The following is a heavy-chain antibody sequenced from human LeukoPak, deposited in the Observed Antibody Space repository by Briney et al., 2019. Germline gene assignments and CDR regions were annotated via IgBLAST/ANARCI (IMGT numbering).Heavy chain of an antibody. CDR1: GFTFSSYA. J-gene: IGHJ1*01. CDR2: ISPSGGIT. V-gene: IGHV3-23*01. CDR3: AKDDASGRYKH. Sequence: PRGSLRLSCAASGFTFSSYAMHWVRQAPGKGLEWVSGISPSGGITYYTDSVKGRFTISRDNSKNTVSLQMNSLRGEDTAVYYCAKDDASGRYKHWGQGTLVTVSS. D-gene: IGHD3-10*01.